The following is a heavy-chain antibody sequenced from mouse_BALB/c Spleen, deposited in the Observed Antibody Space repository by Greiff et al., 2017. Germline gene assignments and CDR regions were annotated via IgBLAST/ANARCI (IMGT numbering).Heavy chain of an antibody. CDR3: AGRAY. J-gene: IGHJ3*01. V-gene: IGHV14-3*02. CDR1: GFNIKDTY. CDR2: IDPANGNT. Sequence: EVKVVESGAELVKPGASVKLSCTASGFNIKDTYMHWVKQRPEQGLEWIGRIDPANGNTKYDPKFQGKATITADTSSNTAYLQLSSLTSEDTAVYYCAGRAYWGQGTLVTVSA.